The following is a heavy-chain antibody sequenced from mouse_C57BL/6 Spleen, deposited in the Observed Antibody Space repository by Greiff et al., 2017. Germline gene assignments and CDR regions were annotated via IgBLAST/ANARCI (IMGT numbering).Heavy chain of an antibody. CDR2: IYPGSGST. CDR1: GYTFTSYW. V-gene: IGHV1-55*01. D-gene: IGHD1-1*01. J-gene: IGHJ1*03. CDR3: ARKDYGSPYWYCDV. Sequence: QVQLQQPGAELVKPGASVKMSCKASGYTFTSYWITWVKQRPGQGLEWIGDIYPGSGSTNYNEKLKSKATLTVDTSASTAYMQRSSLTSEDSAVYYCARKDYGSPYWYCDVWGTGTTVTVSS.